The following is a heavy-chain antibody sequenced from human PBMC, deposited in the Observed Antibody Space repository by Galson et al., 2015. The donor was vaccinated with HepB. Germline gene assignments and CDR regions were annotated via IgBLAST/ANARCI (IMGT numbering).Heavy chain of an antibody. J-gene: IGHJ6*02. CDR2: IRSKAYGGTT. Sequence: SLRLSCAASGFTFGDYAMSWFRQAPGKGLEWVGFIRSKAYGGTTEYAASVKGRFTISRDDSKSIAYLQMNSLKTEDTAVYYCTRARYSSSWYYYYGMDVWGQGTTVTVSS. V-gene: IGHV3-49*03. CDR1: GFTFGDYA. D-gene: IGHD6-13*01. CDR3: TRARYSSSWYYYYGMDV.